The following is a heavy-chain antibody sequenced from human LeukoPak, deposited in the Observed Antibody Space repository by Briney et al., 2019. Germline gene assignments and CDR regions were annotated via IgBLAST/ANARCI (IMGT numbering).Heavy chain of an antibody. V-gene: IGHV1-8*01. CDR2: MNPISGNT. Sequence: ASVKVSCKASGFTFTNSDFNWVRQATGQGLEWMGWMNPISGNTGYAQKFQGRVTMTRNTSISTAYMELSSLRSEDTAVYYCARGGSWRSYDAFDIWGQGTMVTVSS. CDR1: GFTFTNSD. J-gene: IGHJ3*02. CDR3: ARGGSWRSYDAFDI. D-gene: IGHD6-13*01.